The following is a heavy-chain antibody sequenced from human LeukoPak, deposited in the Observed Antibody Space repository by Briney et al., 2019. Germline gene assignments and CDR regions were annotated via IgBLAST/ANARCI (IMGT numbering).Heavy chain of an antibody. CDR1: GFTFSSHA. CDR3: ARVRDVYGQFDY. CDR2: ISDTGGST. D-gene: IGHD5/OR15-5a*01. V-gene: IGHV3-23*01. J-gene: IGHJ4*02. Sequence: PGGSLRLSCAASGFTFSSHAMSWIRQAPGKGLEWVSAISDTGGSTYYADSVKGRFTISRDNSKNTLYLQMDSRRAEDTAVYYCARVRDVYGQFDYWGQGTLVTVSS.